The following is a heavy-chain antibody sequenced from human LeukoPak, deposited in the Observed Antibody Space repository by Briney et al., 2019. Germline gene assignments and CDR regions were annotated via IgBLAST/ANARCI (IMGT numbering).Heavy chain of an antibody. CDR2: INWNGGST. CDR3: ARGVGSGSWYLQGYYYYMDV. Sequence: PGGSLRLSCAASGFTFDDYGMSWVRQAPGKGLEWVSGINWNGGSTGYADSVKGRFTISRDNAKNSLYLQMNSLRAEDTALYYCARGVGSGSWYLQGYYYYMDVWGKGTTVTVSS. J-gene: IGHJ6*03. V-gene: IGHV3-20*04. CDR1: GFTFDDYG. D-gene: IGHD6-13*01.